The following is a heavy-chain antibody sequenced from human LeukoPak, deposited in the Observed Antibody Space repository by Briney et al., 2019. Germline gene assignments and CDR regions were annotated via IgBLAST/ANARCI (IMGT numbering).Heavy chain of an antibody. CDR2: ISHSGTT. Sequence: SETLSLTCAVSGYSISRGYYWGWRRLAPGKGLEGIITISHSGTTYYNPSLKGPVTISVDTSKNQFSLKLRSVTTADTAVYYCARQAYYDFWSGHYSRGVEDAFDIWGQGTMVSVSS. J-gene: IGHJ3*02. CDR3: ARQAYYDFWSGHYSRGVEDAFDI. CDR1: GYSISRGYY. D-gene: IGHD3-3*01. V-gene: IGHV4-38-2*01.